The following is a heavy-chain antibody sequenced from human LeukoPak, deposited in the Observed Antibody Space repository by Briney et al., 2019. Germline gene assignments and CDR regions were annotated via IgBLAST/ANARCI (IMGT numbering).Heavy chain of an antibody. CDR1: EFTIRSFW. V-gene: IGHV3-7*01. J-gene: IGHJ6*03. D-gene: IGHD1-14*01. Sequence: GGSLRFSSAASEFTIRSFWLEWLGQAPGKGWKGVANIEQDGSEKYYVDSVKGRFTISRDNARNSVYLQMNSLRAEDTAVYYCTRDAGGYNNLYYMDVWGKGTTVSVSS. CDR2: IEQDGSEK. CDR3: TRDAGGYNNLYYMDV.